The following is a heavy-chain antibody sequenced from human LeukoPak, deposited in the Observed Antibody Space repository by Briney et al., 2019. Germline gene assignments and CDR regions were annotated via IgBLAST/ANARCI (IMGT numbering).Heavy chain of an antibody. J-gene: IGHJ5*02. CDR3: ARVLPPYSSSPDWFDP. V-gene: IGHV4-31*03. CDR2: IYYSGST. CDR1: GGSISSGGYY. Sequence: PSETLSLTCTVSGGSISSGGYYWSWIRQHPGKGLEWIGYIYYSGSTYYNPSLKSRVTISVDRSKNQFSLKLSSVTAADTAVYYCARVLPPYSSSPDWFDPWGQGTLVTVSS. D-gene: IGHD6-13*01.